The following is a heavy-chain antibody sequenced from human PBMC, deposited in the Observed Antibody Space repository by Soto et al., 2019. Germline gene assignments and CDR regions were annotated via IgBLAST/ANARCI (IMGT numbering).Heavy chain of an antibody. J-gene: IGHJ6*02. V-gene: IGHV4-31*03. CDR3: AREKEAYCSSTSCSNYYGMDV. Sequence: SETLSLTCTVSGGSISSGGYYWSWIRQHPGKGLEWIGYIYYSGSTYYNPSLKSRVTISVDTSKNQFSLKLSSVTAADTAVYFCAREKEAYCSSTSCSNYYGMDVWGQGTTVTV. CDR2: IYYSGST. CDR1: GGSISSGGYY. D-gene: IGHD2-2*01.